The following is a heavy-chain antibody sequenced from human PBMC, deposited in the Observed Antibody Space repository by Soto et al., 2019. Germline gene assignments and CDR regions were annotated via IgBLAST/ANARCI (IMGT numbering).Heavy chain of an antibody. D-gene: IGHD6-19*01. J-gene: IGHJ4*02. V-gene: IGHV3-23*01. CDR1: GFTFSGSA. CDR2: ITSSGSEV. CDR3: AKEGYDSGWYWDY. Sequence: WGSLRLSCAASGFTFSGSAITFFRHSPLKWLEYVSSITSSGSEVFHAASVKGRFTMSRDNSKNMLYLQMNSLRAEDTAVYYCAKEGYDSGWYWDYWGQGTLVTVSS.